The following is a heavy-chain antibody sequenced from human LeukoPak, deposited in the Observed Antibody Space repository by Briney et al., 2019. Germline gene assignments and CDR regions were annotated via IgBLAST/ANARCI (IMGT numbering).Heavy chain of an antibody. D-gene: IGHD3-16*02. CDR2: IDPSDSYT. CDR3: ARHPRYDYVWGSHRSGVYFDY. CDR1: GYSFTSYW. J-gene: IGHJ4*02. V-gene: IGHV5-10-1*01. Sequence: GESLKISCKGSGYSFTSYWISWARQMPGKGLEWMGRIDPSDSYTNYSPSFQGHVTISADKSISTAYLQWSSLKASDTAMYYCARHPRYDYVWGSHRSGVYFDYWGQGTLVTVSS.